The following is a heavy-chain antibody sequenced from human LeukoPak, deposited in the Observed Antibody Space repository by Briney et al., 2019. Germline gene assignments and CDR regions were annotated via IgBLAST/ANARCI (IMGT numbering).Heavy chain of an antibody. J-gene: IGHJ4*02. Sequence: SETLSLTCTVSGGSISSSSYYWGWIRQPPGKGLEWIGSIYYSGSTYYNPSLKSRVTISVDTSKNQFSLKLSSVTAADTAVYYCARDHTIFGVVTHSPPLDYWGQGTLVTVSS. CDR2: IYYSGST. CDR1: GGSISSSSYY. CDR3: ARDHTIFGVVTHSPPLDY. V-gene: IGHV4-39*07. D-gene: IGHD3-3*01.